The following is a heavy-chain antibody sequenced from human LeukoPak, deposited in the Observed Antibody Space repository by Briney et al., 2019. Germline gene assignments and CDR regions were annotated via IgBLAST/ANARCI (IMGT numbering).Heavy chain of an antibody. Sequence: GGSLRLSCAASGFTVSSNYMSWVRQAPRKGLEWVSVIYSGCSTYYADSVKDRFTISRDNSKTTLFLQVDSLRAEDSAIYYCARRKVGGTGDYWGQGTQVTVSS. CDR2: IYSGCST. J-gene: IGHJ4*02. D-gene: IGHD1-26*01. CDR3: ARRKVGGTGDY. CDR1: GFTVSSNY. V-gene: IGHV3-66*04.